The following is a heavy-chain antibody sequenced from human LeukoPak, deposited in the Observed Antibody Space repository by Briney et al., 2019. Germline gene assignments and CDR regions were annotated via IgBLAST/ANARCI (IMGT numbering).Heavy chain of an antibody. V-gene: IGHV1-69*04. Sequence: ASVKVSCKASGGTFSSHAISWVRQAPGQGLEWMGRIIPIFGIANYAQKFQGRVTITADKSTSTAYMELSSLRSEDTAVYYCARDMKLWIQLWSPCWFDPWGQGTLVTVSS. D-gene: IGHD5-18*01. CDR3: ARDMKLWIQLWSPCWFDP. J-gene: IGHJ5*02. CDR2: IIPIFGIA. CDR1: GGTFSSHA.